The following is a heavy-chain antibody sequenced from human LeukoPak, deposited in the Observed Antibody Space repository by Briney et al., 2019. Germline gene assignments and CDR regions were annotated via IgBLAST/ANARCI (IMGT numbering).Heavy chain of an antibody. V-gene: IGHV3-74*01. D-gene: IGHD5-12*01. J-gene: IGHJ4*02. Sequence: PGGSLRLSCAVSGFTFSSSWMHWVRQAPGKGLVWVSHIKTDGSTTAYADSVKGRFTISRDNAKNTLYLQMNSLRAEDTAVYYCAKSYNGYESKPDYWGQGTLVTVSS. CDR3: AKSYNGYESKPDY. CDR2: IKTDGSTT. CDR1: GFTFSSSW.